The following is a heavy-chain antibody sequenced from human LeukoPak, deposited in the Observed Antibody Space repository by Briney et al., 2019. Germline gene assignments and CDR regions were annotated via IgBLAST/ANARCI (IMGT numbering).Heavy chain of an antibody. CDR2: MDNFGIK. D-gene: IGHD3-10*01. CDR1: DFSVNNNY. J-gene: IGHJ4*02. Sequence: PGGSLRLSCAASDFSVNNNYVDWVRQAPGKGLEWVSCMDNFGIKRYADSVRGRFAVSRDSSRDVVFLQMNSLRVEDTAVYYCAGGKYYGLGTRPGYLGYWGLGTMVTVSS. CDR3: AGGKYYGLGTRPGYLGY. V-gene: IGHV3-53*01.